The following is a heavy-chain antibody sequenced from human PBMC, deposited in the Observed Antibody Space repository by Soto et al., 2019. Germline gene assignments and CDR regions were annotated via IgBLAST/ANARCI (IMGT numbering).Heavy chain of an antibody. CDR3: AHRFGPAYYYGMDV. V-gene: IGHV2-5*01. CDR2: IYWNDDK. Sequence: SGPTLVNPTQTLTLTCTFSGFSLSTSGVGVGWIRQPPGKALEWLALIYWNDDKRYSPSLKSRLTITKDTSKNQVVLTMTSMDPVDTATYYCAHRFGPAYYYGMDVWGQGTTVTVSS. J-gene: IGHJ6*02. CDR1: GFSLSTSGVG. D-gene: IGHD3-16*01.